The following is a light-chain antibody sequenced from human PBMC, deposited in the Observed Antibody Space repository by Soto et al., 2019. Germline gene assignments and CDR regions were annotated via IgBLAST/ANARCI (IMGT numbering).Light chain of an antibody. CDR1: QSVSSSY. CDR2: GAS. Sequence: EIVLTQSPGTLSLYPGERATLSCRASQSVSSSYLAWYQQKPGQAPRLLIYGASSRATGIPDRFSGSGSGTDFTLTISRLEPEDFAVYYCQQYGSSPFTVGPGTKVDIK. V-gene: IGKV3-20*01. J-gene: IGKJ3*01. CDR3: QQYGSSPFT.